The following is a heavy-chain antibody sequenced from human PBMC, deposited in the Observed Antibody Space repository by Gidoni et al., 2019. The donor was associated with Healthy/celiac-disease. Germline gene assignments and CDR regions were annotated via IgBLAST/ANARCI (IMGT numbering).Heavy chain of an antibody. D-gene: IGHD3-10*01. Sequence: EVQLVESGGGLVQPVGSLRLSCAASVFTFSSYAMHWVRQAQGKGMEYVSAISSSRGRTYYAISVKGRFTISRDNSKNTRYLQMGSLRAENMAVYDGARDLGDGEYGDAFDIWGRGTMVTVSS. CDR2: ISSSRGRT. V-gene: IGHV3-64*01. CDR1: VFTFSSYA. J-gene: IGHJ3*02. CDR3: ARDLGDGEYGDAFDI.